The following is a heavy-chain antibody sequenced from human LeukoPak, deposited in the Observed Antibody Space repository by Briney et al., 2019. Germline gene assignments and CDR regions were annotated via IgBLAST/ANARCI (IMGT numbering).Heavy chain of an antibody. Sequence: GGSLRLSCAASGITFGSYWMTWVRQAPGKGLECVANIKPDGSEKHYVDSVEGRFTISRDNAKNSLYLQMNSLRAEDTAVYYCARDRNYDWFDPWGQGTLVTVSS. CDR2: IKPDGSEK. CDR3: ARDRNYDWFDP. D-gene: IGHD1-7*01. CDR1: GITFGSYW. V-gene: IGHV3-7*05. J-gene: IGHJ5*02.